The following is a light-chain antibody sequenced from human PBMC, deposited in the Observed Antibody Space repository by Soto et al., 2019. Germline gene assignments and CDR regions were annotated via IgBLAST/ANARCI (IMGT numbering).Light chain of an antibody. V-gene: IGKV3-20*01. J-gene: IGKJ1*01. CDR3: QQYGTSPEWT. CDR2: GAS. CDR1: QSVNSDY. Sequence: EIVLTQAPGTLSLSLGEGATLSCRAGQSVNSDYLAWYQQKPGQAPRLLIYGASSRATGIPDRFSGSGSGTDFNLTISRLEPEDFGVYYCQQYGTSPEWTFGQGTKVEIK.